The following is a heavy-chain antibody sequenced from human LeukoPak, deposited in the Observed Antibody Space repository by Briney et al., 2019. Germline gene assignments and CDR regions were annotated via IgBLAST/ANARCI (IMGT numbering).Heavy chain of an antibody. Sequence: GGSLRLSCAASGFTFSSYSMNWVRQAPGKGLEWVSYISSSSTIYYADSVKGRFTISRDNAKNSLYLQMNSLRAEDTAVYYCARDCSSTSCSFDYWGQGTLVTVSS. D-gene: IGHD2-2*01. V-gene: IGHV3-48*01. J-gene: IGHJ4*02. CDR3: ARDCSSTSCSFDY. CDR2: ISSSSTI. CDR1: GFTFSSYS.